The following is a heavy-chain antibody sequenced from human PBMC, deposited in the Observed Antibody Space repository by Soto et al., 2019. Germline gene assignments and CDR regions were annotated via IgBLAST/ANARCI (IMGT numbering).Heavy chain of an antibody. V-gene: IGHV3-23*01. Sequence: GGPLSLSCAASGFTFSSFAMHWVRPAPGKGLEWVSAITGSGGNTYYADSVKGRFTISRDNSKNTLYLQMNSLRAEDTAVYYSANDPSEGHDAFDIWGQGTMVTVSS. J-gene: IGHJ3*02. CDR3: ANDPSEGHDAFDI. CDR2: ITGSGGNT. D-gene: IGHD6-19*01. CDR1: GFTFSSFA.